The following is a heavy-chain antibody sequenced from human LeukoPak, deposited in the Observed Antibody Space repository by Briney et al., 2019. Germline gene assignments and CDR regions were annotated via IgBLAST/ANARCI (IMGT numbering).Heavy chain of an antibody. CDR2: IIPIFGTA. D-gene: IGHD2-15*01. CDR3: ARDGGLVAASDYYYYMDV. J-gene: IGHJ6*03. CDR1: GGTFSSYA. Sequence: ASVKVSCKASGGTFSSYAISWVRQAPGQGLEWMGGIIPIFGTANYAQKFQGRVTITADESTSTAYMELSSLRSEDTAVYYCARDGGLVAASDYYYYMDVWGKGTTVTVSS. V-gene: IGHV1-69*13.